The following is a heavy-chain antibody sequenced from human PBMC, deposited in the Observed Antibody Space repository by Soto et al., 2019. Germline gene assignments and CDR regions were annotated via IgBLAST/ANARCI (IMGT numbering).Heavy chain of an antibody. CDR3: ARTYGPGYTFDY. CDR1: GGSIRSYY. CDR2: IYYSGST. D-gene: IGHD3-10*01. Sequence: SETLSLTCNVSGGSIRSYYWSWIRQPPGKGLEWIGYIYYSGSTNYNPSLKSRVTISVDTSKNQFSLKLSSVTAADTAVYYCARTYGPGYTFDYWGQGTLVTVSS. J-gene: IGHJ4*02. V-gene: IGHV4-59*08.